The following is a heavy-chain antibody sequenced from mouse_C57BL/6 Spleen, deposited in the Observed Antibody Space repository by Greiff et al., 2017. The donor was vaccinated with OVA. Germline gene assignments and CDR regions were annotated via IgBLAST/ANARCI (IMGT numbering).Heavy chain of an antibody. Sequence: EVQRVESGGDLVKPGGSLKLSCAASGFTFRSYGMSWVRQTPDKRLEWVATISSGGSSTSYPDSVKGRFTISSNNAKNTLYRHMSSLKSEDTAMYYCSRGEGLRSDYWGQGTTLTVSS. D-gene: IGHD1-1*01. J-gene: IGHJ2*01. CDR3: SRGEGLRSDY. CDR1: GFTFRSYG. CDR2: ISSGGSST. V-gene: IGHV5-6*01.